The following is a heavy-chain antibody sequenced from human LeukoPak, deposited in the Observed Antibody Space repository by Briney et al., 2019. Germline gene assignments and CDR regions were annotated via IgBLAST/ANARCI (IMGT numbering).Heavy chain of an antibody. CDR3: ARINYGDY. CDR2: IYYDGST. J-gene: IGHJ4*02. V-gene: IGHV4-39*07. Sequence: KPSETLSLTCTVSGGSVSSSSYYWGWIRQPPGKGLEWIGTIYYDGSTYYNPSLKSRVTISVDTSKNQFSLKLSSVTAADTAVYYCARINYGDYWGQGTLVTVSS. CDR1: GGSVSSSSYY.